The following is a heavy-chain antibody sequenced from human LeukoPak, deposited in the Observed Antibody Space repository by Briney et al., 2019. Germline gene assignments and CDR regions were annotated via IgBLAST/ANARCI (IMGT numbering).Heavy chain of an antibody. CDR3: AKAPANYVDTAMGTFDY. D-gene: IGHD5-18*01. Sequence: PGGSLRLSCAPSVFTFSKYAMDSVPHPPEKGGEWGSPISSSGVSTYYADSVKGRFTISRDNSKNTLYLQMNSLRAEDTAVYYCAKAPANYVDTAMGTFDYLGQGTLVTV. J-gene: IGHJ4*02. CDR1: VFTFSKYA. CDR2: ISSSGVST. V-gene: IGHV3-23*01.